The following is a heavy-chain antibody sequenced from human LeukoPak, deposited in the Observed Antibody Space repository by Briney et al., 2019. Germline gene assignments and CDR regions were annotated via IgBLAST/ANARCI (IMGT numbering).Heavy chain of an antibody. V-gene: IGHV3-9*01. D-gene: IGHD3-22*01. J-gene: IGHJ4*02. CDR2: ISWNSGSI. CDR1: GFTFDDYA. CDR3: AEGNYYDSSGYSDYFDY. Sequence: GRSLRLSCAASGFTFDDYAMHWVRQAPGKGLEWVSGISWNSGSIGYADSVKGRFTISRDNAKNSLYLQMNSLRAEDTALYYCAEGNYYDSSGYSDYFDYWGQGTLVTVSS.